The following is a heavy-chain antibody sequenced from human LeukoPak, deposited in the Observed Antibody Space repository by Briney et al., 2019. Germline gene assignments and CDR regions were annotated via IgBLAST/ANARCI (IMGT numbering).Heavy chain of an antibody. V-gene: IGHV3-74*01. Sequence: PGGSLRLSCAASGFTFSSSWMHWVRQAPGKGLVWVSYINSDGSTTTYADSVKGRFTISRDNAKNTLYLQVNSLRAEDSAVYYCARDLSHTFYIWGQGTMVTVSS. CDR2: INSDGSTT. CDR3: ARDLSHTFYI. J-gene: IGHJ3*02. CDR1: GFTFSSSW.